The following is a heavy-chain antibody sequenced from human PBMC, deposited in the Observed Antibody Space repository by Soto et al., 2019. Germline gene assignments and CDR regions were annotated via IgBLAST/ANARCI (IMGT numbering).Heavy chain of an antibody. V-gene: IGHV1-69*18. CDR1: GGTFSSYA. D-gene: IGHD4-4*01. J-gene: IGHJ6*02. CDR2: IIPFIGTA. Sequence: QVQLVQSGAEVKKPGSSVTVSCTASGGTFSSYAISWVRQAPGQGLEWMGRIIPFIGTANYAQKFQGRVTITADESTSTAYMELTSLRSEDTAVYYCARVVMTTDAASYYYGMDVWGQGTTVTVSS. CDR3: ARVVMTTDAASYYYGMDV.